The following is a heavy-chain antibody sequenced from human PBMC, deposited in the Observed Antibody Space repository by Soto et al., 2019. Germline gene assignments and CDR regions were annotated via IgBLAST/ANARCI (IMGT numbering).Heavy chain of an antibody. CDR3: NRIVAKRREGYYYYGMDV. Sequence: SDTLSLTCAVYGGSFSGYYWSWIRQPPGKGLEWIGEINHSGSTNYNPSLKSRVTISVDTSKNQFSLKLSSVTAADTAVYYCNRIVAKRREGYYYYGMDVWGQGTTVTVSS. CDR1: GGSFSGYY. J-gene: IGHJ6*02. CDR2: INHSGST. D-gene: IGHD5-12*01. V-gene: IGHV4-34*01.